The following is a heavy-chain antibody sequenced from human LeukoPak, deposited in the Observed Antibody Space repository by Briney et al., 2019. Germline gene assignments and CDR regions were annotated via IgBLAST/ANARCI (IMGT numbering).Heavy chain of an antibody. CDR2: INPNSGGT. Sequence: HRASVKVSCKASGYTFAGYYMHWVRQAPGQGLEWMGWINPNSGGTNYAQKFQGRVTMTRDTSISTAYMELSRLRSDDTAVYYCARASGSSSWLNIDYWGQGTLDTVSS. V-gene: IGHV1-2*02. CDR3: ARASGSSSWLNIDY. J-gene: IGHJ4*02. CDR1: GYTFAGYY. D-gene: IGHD6-13*01.